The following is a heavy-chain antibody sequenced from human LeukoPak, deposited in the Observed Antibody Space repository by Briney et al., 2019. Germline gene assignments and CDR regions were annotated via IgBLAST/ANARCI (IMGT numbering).Heavy chain of an antibody. Sequence: GRSLRLSCAASGFTFRSYGMHWVRQAPGKGLEWVAIIWYDGSNKYYADSVEGRITISRDNSKNTLYLQMNSLRAEDTAVYYCATVRGCGGDCYYIDYWGQGTLVTVSS. D-gene: IGHD2-21*02. V-gene: IGHV3-33*01. CDR1: GFTFRSYG. CDR3: ATVRGCGGDCYYIDY. J-gene: IGHJ4*02. CDR2: IWYDGSNK.